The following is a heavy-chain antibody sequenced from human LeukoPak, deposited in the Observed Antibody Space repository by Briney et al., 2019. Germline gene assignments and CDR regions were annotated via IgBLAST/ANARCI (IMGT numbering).Heavy chain of an antibody. CDR1: GFTFSSYA. CDR2: ISGSGGST. Sequence: GGSLRLSCAASGFTFSSYAMSWVRQAPGKGREWVSAISGSGGSTYYADSLKGRFTISRDDGQNSLYLQMNSLRAEDTAVYYCARREPQGCSGTSCFAGPVGHWGQGTLVTVSS. J-gene: IGHJ4*02. V-gene: IGHV3-23*01. D-gene: IGHD2-2*01. CDR3: ARREPQGCSGTSCFAGPVGH.